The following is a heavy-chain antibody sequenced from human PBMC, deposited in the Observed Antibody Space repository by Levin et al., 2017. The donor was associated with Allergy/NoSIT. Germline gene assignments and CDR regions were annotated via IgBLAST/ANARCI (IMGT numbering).Heavy chain of an antibody. V-gene: IGHV3-23*01. CDR2: ISGSGGST. J-gene: IGHJ4*02. D-gene: IGHD2-2*01. CDR3: AKYDLPGGSTSGPTDY. CDR1: GFTFCSSA. Sequence: LSLTCAASGFTFCSSAMSWVRQAPRKGLEWVSAISGSGGSTYYAYSVKGRFTISRDNSKNTLYLQMNSLRAEDTAVYYCAKYDLPGGSTSGPTDYWGQGTLVTVSS.